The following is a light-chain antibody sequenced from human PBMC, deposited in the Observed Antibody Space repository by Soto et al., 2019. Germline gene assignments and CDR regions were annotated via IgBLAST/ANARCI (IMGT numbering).Light chain of an antibody. CDR3: QQQNSWPLV. CDR2: GAS. V-gene: IGKV3-15*01. CDR1: QSVNSN. J-gene: IGKJ2*01. Sequence: EIVMTQSPATLSVSPGERATLSCRASQSVNSNLAWYQQKPGHSPRLLIYGASTRVTGIPARFSRSGSGTEFTLTISSLQSEDFAIYYCQQQNSWPLVFGQGTKLEIK.